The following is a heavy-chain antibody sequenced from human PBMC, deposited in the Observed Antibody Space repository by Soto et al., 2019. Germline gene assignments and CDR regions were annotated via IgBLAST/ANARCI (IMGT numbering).Heavy chain of an antibody. J-gene: IGHJ3*02. CDR3: ARVLRYFDWLLNHDAFDI. Sequence: LSLTCAVSGGSISSSNWWSWVRQPPGKGLEWIGEIYHSGSTNYNPSLKSRVTISVDKSKNQFSLKLSSVTAADTAVYYCARVLRYFDWLLNHDAFDIWGQGTMVTVSS. CDR2: IYHSGST. CDR1: GGSISSSNW. D-gene: IGHD3-9*01. V-gene: IGHV4-4*02.